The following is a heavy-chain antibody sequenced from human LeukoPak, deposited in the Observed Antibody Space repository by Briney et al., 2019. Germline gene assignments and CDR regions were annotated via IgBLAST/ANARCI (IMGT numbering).Heavy chain of an antibody. Sequence: SQTLSLTCAISGDSVSSNSAAWNWIRQSPSRGLEWLGRTYYRSKWYNDYAVSVKSRITINPDTSKNQFSLQLNSVTPEDTAVYYCARESCSSTSCYSRYFQHWGQGTLVTVSS. CDR1: GDSVSSNSAA. V-gene: IGHV6-1*01. J-gene: IGHJ1*01. CDR2: TYYRSKWYN. CDR3: ARESCSSTSCYSRYFQH. D-gene: IGHD2-2*01.